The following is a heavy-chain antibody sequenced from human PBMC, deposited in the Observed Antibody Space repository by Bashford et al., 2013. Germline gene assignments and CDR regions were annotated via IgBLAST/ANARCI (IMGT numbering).Heavy chain of an antibody. V-gene: IGHV3-30*18. D-gene: IGHD3-22*01. CDR1: GFTFSSYG. J-gene: IGHJ3*02. CDR2: ISYDGSNK. CDR3: AKENNYYDSSGYYYVGGAFDI. Sequence: PGGSLRLSCAASGFTFSSYGMHWVRQAPGKGLEWVAVISYDGSNKYYADSVKGRFTISRDNSKNTLYLQMNSLRAEDTAVYYCAKENNYYDSSGYYYVGGAFDIWGQGTMVTVSS.